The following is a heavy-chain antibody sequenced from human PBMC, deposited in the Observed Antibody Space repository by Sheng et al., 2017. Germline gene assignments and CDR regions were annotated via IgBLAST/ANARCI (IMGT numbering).Heavy chain of an antibody. CDR1: GGSINSFY. V-gene: IGHV4-4*07. J-gene: IGHJ5*02. CDR2: IQNSGST. CDR3: AREKKXVVGPVSYFRFD. D-gene: IGHD2-2*01. Sequence: QVQLRESGPGLVKPSETLSLTCNVSGGSINSFYWSWIRQPAGKGLEWIGRIQNSGSTSYNPSLKSRVTMSLDTSMKQFSLKVSSVTAADTAVYFCAREKKXVVGPVSYFRFD.